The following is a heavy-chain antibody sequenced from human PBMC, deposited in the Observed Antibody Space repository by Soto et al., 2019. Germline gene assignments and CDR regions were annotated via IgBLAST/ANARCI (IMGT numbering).Heavy chain of an antibody. D-gene: IGHD2-8*01. Sequence: GGSLRLSCAASGFTFSSYGMHWVRQAPGKGLEWVAVISYDGSNKYYADSVKGRFTISRDNSKNTLYLQMNSLRAEDTAVYYCAKDKEVYAILWRYFQHWGQGTLVTVSS. CDR1: GFTFSSYG. V-gene: IGHV3-30*18. CDR2: ISYDGSNK. J-gene: IGHJ1*01. CDR3: AKDKEVYAILWRYFQH.